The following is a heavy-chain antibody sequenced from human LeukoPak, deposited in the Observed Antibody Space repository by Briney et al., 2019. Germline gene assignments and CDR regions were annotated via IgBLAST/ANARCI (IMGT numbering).Heavy chain of an antibody. D-gene: IGHD3-10*01. CDR3: AKDRRKQWFGELASYYFDY. CDR2: ISYDGSNK. V-gene: IGHV3-30*04. CDR1: GFTFSSYA. Sequence: GGSLRLSCAASGFTFSSYAMHWVRQAPGKGLEWVAVISYDGSNKYYADSVKGRFTISRDNSKNTLYLQMNSLRAEDTAVYYCAKDRRKQWFGELASYYFDYWGQGTLVTVSS. J-gene: IGHJ4*02.